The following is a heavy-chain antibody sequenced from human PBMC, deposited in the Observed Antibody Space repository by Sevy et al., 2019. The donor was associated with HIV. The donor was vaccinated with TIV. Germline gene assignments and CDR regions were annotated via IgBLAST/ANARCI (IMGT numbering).Heavy chain of an antibody. D-gene: IGHD6-19*01. Sequence: GGSLRLSCAASGFTFNSYGMHWVRQAPGKGLEWVAVIWYDGKNKEYADSVKGRFTVSRDNSKNTLYLQMNSLRAEDTAVYYCARERIAVAGIRYYFDYWGRGTLVTVSS. CDR2: IWYDGKNK. V-gene: IGHV3-33*01. CDR3: ARERIAVAGIRYYFDY. J-gene: IGHJ4*02. CDR1: GFTFNSYG.